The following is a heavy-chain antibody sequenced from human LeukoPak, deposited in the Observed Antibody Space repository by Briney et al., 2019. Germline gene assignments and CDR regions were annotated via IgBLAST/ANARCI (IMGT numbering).Heavy chain of an antibody. V-gene: IGHV3-23*01. D-gene: IGHD5-18*01. J-gene: IGHJ6*03. CDR1: GFTFSSYA. CDR2: ISGSGGST. CDR3: ANLYSYGYSIYYCYMDV. Sequence: GGSLRLSCAASGFTFSSYAMSWVRQAPGKGLEWVSAISGSGGSTYYADSVKGRFTISRDNSKNTLYLQMNSLRAEDTAVYYCANLYSYGYSIYYCYMDVWGKGTTVTVSS.